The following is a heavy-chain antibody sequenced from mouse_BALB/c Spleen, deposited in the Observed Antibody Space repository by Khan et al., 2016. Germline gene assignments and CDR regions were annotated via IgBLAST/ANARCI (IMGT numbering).Heavy chain of an antibody. V-gene: IGHV1-7*01. CDR3: ATGRIRGWFAY. CDR2: INPSTVYT. J-gene: IGHJ3*01. D-gene: IGHD2-4*01. CDR1: GYTFTSYW. Sequence: QAQLQQSGAELAKPGASVKMSCKASGYTFTSYWMHWVKQRPGQGLEWIGYINPSTVYTEYNQKFKDKATLTADKSSSTAYMQLSSLTSEDSAVYNCATGRIRGWFAYWGQGTLVTVAA.